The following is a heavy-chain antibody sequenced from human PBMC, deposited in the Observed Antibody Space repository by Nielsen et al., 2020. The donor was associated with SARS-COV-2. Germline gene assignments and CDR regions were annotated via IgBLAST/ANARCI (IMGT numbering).Heavy chain of an antibody. J-gene: IGHJ4*02. CDR3: ASGLRWLLYPFDY. CDR2: IYHSGST. V-gene: IGHV4-34*01. Sequence: ESLKISCAASGFTFSSYSMNWVRQAPGKGLEWIGEIYHSGSTNYNQSLKSRVTISVDKSKNQFSLKLSSVTAADTAVYYCASGLRWLLYPFDYWGQGTLVTVPS. CDR1: GFTFSSYS. D-gene: IGHD3-3*01.